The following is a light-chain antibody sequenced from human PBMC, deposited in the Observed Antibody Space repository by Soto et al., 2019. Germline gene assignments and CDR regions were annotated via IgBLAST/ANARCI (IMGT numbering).Light chain of an antibody. CDR3: CQYHNWPRT. CDR1: ERVSSY. Sequence: IVMTQSTATLSVSPGERATLSCRASERVSSYVAWYQQKPGQAPRLVLLGTSTRAMCTPARFRGSGSGTEFTLTISSLQSEDLAVYYCCQYHNWPRTFGQGTKVDFK. V-gene: IGKV3D-15*01. J-gene: IGKJ1*01. CDR2: GTS.